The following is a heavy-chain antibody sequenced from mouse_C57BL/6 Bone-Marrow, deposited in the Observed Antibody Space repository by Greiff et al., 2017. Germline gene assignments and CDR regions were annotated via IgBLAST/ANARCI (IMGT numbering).Heavy chain of an antibody. J-gene: IGHJ2*01. Sequence: QVQLQQSGAELVRPGTSVKVSCKASGYAFTNYLIEWVKQRPGQGLEWIGVINPGSGGTNYNEKFKGKATLTADKSSSTAYMQLSSLTSEDSAVYFCALYYGSTPDYWGQGTTLTVSS. CDR2: INPGSGGT. CDR3: ALYYGSTPDY. D-gene: IGHD1-1*01. V-gene: IGHV1-54*01. CDR1: GYAFTNYL.